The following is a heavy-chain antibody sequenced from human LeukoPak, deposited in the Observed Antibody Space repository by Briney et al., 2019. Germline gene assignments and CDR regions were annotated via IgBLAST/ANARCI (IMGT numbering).Heavy chain of an antibody. CDR2: IYDGGHT. J-gene: IGHJ4*02. CDR1: GFTVSVNY. V-gene: IGHV3-66*01. Sequence: GGSLRLSCAASGFTVSVNYMSWVRQAPGTGLEWVSVIYDGGHTYYADSVKGRFTISRDNSENTLYLQMNSLRAEDTAVYYCAKDERIVVVPAAIYWGQGTLVTVSS. CDR3: AKDERIVVVPAAIY. D-gene: IGHD2-2*01.